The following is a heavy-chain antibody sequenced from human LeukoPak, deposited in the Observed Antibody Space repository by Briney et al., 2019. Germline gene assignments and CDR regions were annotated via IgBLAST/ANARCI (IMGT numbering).Heavy chain of an antibody. V-gene: IGHV4-59*01. J-gene: IGHJ5*02. CDR2: IYYSGST. CDR3: ARDRASNWFDP. CDR1: GGSISSYY. Sequence: SETLSLTCTVSGGSISSYYWSWPRQPPGKGLEWIGYIYYSGSTNYNPSLKSRVTISVDTSKNQFSLKLSSVTAADTAVYHCARDRASNWFDPWGQGTLVTVSS. D-gene: IGHD3-10*01.